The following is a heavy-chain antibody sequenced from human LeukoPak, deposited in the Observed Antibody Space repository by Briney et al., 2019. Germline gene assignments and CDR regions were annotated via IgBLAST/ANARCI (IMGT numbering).Heavy chain of an antibody. CDR3: ARVSSTGGLAY. CDR2: IYYNGSS. D-gene: IGHD1-1*01. V-gene: IGHV4-59*08. Sequence: SETLSLTCTVSGGSLTNYYWIWIRQPPEKGLEWIGYIYYNGSSNSNPSLKSRVGLSIDTSKNQFSLKVNSMTPRDAAVYYCARVSSTGGLAYWGQGTLVTVSS. J-gene: IGHJ4*02. CDR1: GGSLTNYY.